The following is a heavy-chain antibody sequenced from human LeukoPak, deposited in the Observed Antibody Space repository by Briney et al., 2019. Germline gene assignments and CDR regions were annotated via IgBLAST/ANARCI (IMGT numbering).Heavy chain of an antibody. CDR2: ISGSGGST. J-gene: IGHJ3*02. CDR1: GFTFSSYW. V-gene: IGHV3-23*01. D-gene: IGHD6-13*01. CDR3: AKDSSRGYSSSWPSGAFDI. Sequence: RSGGSLRLSCAASGFTFSSYWMSWVRQAPGKGLEWVSAISGSGGSTYYADSVKGRFTISRDNSKNTLYLQMNSLRAEDTAVYYCAKDSSRGYSSSWPSGAFDIWGQGTMVTVSS.